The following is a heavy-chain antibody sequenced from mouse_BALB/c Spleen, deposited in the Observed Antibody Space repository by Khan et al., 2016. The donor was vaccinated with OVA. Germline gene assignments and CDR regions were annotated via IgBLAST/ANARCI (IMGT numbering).Heavy chain of an antibody. Sequence: LQQSGAELARPGASVKMSCKASGYTFTSYTMHWVKQRPGQGLEWIGYINPSSGYTNYNQKFKDKATLTADKSSSTAYMQLRSLTSEDSAVYYCAREGAYYRNDGWCAYWGQGTLVTVSA. CDR1: GYTFTSYT. J-gene: IGHJ3*01. V-gene: IGHV1-4*01. CDR3: AREGAYYRNDGWCAY. CDR2: INPSSGYT. D-gene: IGHD2-14*01.